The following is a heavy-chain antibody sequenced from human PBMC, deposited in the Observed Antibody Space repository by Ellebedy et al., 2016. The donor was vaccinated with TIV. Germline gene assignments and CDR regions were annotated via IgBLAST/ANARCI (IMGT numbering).Heavy chain of an antibody. J-gene: IGHJ6*02. CDR2: ISRSGGST. V-gene: IGHV3-23*01. CDR1: GFSFSSFA. D-gene: IGHD7-27*01. Sequence: GGSLRLSXAASGFSFSSFAMSWVRQAPGKGLEWVSTISRSGGSTYYADSVKGRFTISRDNFKNTLYLQMNSLRAEDTAVYYCAKDLPLTGETYYYYGMDVWGQGTTVTVSS. CDR3: AKDLPLTGETYYYYGMDV.